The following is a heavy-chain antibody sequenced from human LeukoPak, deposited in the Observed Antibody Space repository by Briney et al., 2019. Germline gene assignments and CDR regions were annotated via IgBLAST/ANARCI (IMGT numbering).Heavy chain of an antibody. D-gene: IGHD5-12*01. CDR2: ISGSAGGT. CDR1: EFTLSGYA. V-gene: IGHV3-23*01. Sequence: GGSLRLSCAASEFTLSGYAMSWVRQAPGKGLEWVSAISGSAGGTYYADSVKGRFTISRDNSKNTLYLLMHSLRAEDTAVYYCAKGAGYSGHDLSSYFDYWGQGILVTVSS. J-gene: IGHJ4*02. CDR3: AKGAGYSGHDLSSYFDY.